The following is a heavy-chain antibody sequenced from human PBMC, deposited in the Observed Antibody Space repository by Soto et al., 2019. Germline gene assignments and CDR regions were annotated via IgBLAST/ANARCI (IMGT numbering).Heavy chain of an antibody. CDR3: ARDPQQRLADSYYYGMDV. V-gene: IGHV3-21*06. D-gene: IGHD6-25*01. CDR1: GFTFCRYG. J-gene: IGHJ6*02. CDR2: ISGVSSYI. Sequence: GSLTLSCAASGFTFCRYGMNWVRQAPWKWLELVSSISGVSSYIYYADSVKGRFTVSRDNAKNSLYVQMNSLRAEDTAVYYCARDPQQRLADSYYYGMDVWGQGTTVTVSS.